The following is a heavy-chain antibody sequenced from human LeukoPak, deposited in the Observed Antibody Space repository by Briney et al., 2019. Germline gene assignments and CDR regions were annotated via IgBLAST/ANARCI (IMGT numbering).Heavy chain of an antibody. J-gene: IGHJ3*02. V-gene: IGHV4-59*11. CDR3: ARDVPVQPSDAFDI. Sequence: SETLSLTCTVSGGSISSHYWSWIRQPPGKGLEWIGYISYSGRTNYNPSLKSRVAISLDTSKNQFSLKLTSVTAADTAVYFCARDVPVQPSDAFDIWGQGTLVTVSS. CDR2: ISYSGRT. D-gene: IGHD5-18*01. CDR1: GGSISSHY.